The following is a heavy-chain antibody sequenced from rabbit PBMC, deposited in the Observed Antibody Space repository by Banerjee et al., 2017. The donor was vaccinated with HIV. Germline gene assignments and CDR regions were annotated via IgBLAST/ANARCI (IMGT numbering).Heavy chain of an antibody. D-gene: IGHD6-1*01. Sequence: EESGGDLVKPGASLTLTCTASGFSFSSSYYMCWVRQAPGKGLEWIACIYNGDGSTYYASWVNGRFTISRSTSLNTVTLQMTSLTAADTATYFCATAGYAGYGYATLWGPGTLVTVS. J-gene: IGHJ4*01. CDR2: IYNGDGST. CDR3: ATAGYAGYGYATL. V-gene: IGHV1S47*01. CDR1: GFSFSSSYY.